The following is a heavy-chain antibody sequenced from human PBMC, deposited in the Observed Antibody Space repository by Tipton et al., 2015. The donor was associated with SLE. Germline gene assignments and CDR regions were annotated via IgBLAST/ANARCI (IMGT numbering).Heavy chain of an antibody. CDR2: VIPMFGTA. CDR3: AQFDVDY. D-gene: IGHD5-24*01. Sequence: QVQLVQSGAEVKKPGSSVKVSCKASGGTFSTYGISWVRQAPGQGLEWMGGVIPMFGTANYAQNFQGRVTIIADRSTSTSYMEVSSLRSEDTAVYYCAQFDVDYWGQGTPVTVSS. V-gene: IGHV1-69*06. CDR1: GGTFSTYG. J-gene: IGHJ4*02.